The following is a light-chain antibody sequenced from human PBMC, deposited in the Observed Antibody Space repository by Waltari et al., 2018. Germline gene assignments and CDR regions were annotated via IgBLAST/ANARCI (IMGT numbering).Light chain of an antibody. Sequence: SHELTQPPSVSVSLGQMARSSCSGDALSTKNVYWYQQKPGQSPVLIIYKNIERPSGTPERFSGSSSGTLVTLTISGVQAEDEADYYCLSPDSGGTYWVFGGGTKLTVL. CDR1: ALSTKN. CDR3: LSPDSGGTYWV. CDR2: KNI. V-gene: IGLV3-16*01. J-gene: IGLJ3*02.